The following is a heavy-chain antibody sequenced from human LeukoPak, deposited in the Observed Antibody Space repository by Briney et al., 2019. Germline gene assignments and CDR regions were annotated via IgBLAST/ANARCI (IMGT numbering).Heavy chain of an antibody. D-gene: IGHD6-13*01. J-gene: IGHJ4*02. V-gene: IGHV1-46*01. CDR2: INPSGGST. CDR1: GYTFTSYY. CDR3: ARVGPRAAAGDY. Sequence: ASVKVSCEASGYTFTSYYMHWVRQSPGQGLEWMRIINPSGGSTSYAQKFQGIVTMTRDTSTSTVYMELSSLRSEDTAVYYCARVGPRAAAGDYWGQGTLVTVSS.